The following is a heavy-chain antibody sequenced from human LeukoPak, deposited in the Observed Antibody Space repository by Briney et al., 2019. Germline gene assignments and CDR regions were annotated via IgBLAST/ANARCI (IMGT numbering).Heavy chain of an antibody. D-gene: IGHD3-16*01. J-gene: IGHJ4*02. CDR3: GEGDRLGY. Sequence: PGESLRHSYGVSGFTFSIYLMSWVRPAPGKGLEWVANIKQDGSEKYYVDSVKGRFTITRDNVKNSLYLQMNSLGDEDTAVYYCGEGDRLGYWGQGTLVTVSS. CDR1: GFTFSIYL. V-gene: IGHV3-7*01. CDR2: IKQDGSEK.